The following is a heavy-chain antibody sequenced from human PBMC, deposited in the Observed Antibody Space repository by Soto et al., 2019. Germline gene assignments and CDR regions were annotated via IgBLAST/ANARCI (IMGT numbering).Heavy chain of an antibody. D-gene: IGHD2-15*01. Sequence: QVQLVESGGGVVQPGGSLRLSCAASGITFSNYAMHWVRQAPGKGLEWVAVASHDGRNKYYTDSVKGRFTISRDVSNNILHLQMDSLRIEDTAIYYCAAERWSDSTLYRNDNGMDVWGQGATVTVSS. CDR1: GITFSNYA. CDR2: ASHDGRNK. CDR3: AAERWSDSTLYRNDNGMDV. J-gene: IGHJ6*02. V-gene: IGHV3-30*04.